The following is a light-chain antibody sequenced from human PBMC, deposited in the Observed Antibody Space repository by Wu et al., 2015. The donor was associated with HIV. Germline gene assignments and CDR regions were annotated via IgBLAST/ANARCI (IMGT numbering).Light chain of an antibody. CDR1: QSVSSN. CDR3: QQYNNWPPYS. CDR2: GAS. V-gene: IGKV3-15*01. J-gene: IGKJ2*03. Sequence: EIVLTQSPDTLSLSPGERATLSCRASQSVSSNLAWYQQKPGQAPRLLIYGASTRATGIPARFSGSGSGTEFTLTISSLQSEDFAVYYCQQYNNWPPYSFGQGTKLEIK.